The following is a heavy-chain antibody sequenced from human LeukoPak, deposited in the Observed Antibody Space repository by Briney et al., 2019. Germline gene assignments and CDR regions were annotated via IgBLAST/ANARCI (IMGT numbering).Heavy chain of an antibody. V-gene: IGHV3-23*01. CDR3: AKDIWDSYYDFWSGYYTSVDH. J-gene: IGHJ4*02. CDR2: ISGSGGST. CDR1: GFTFSSYA. D-gene: IGHD3-3*01. Sequence: GGSLRLSCAASGFTFSSYAMSWVRQAPGKGLEWVSAISGSGGSTYYADSVKGRFTISRDNSKNTLYLQMNSLRAEDTAVYYCAKDIWDSYYDFWSGYYTSVDHWGQGTLVTVSS.